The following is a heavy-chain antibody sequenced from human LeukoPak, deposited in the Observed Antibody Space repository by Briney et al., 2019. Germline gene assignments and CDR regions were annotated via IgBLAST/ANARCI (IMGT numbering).Heavy chain of an antibody. CDR1: GCSISSGYY. Sequence: SETLSLTCAVSGCSISSGYYWGWIRQPPGKGLEWIGSIYHSGSTYYNPSLKSRVTISVDTSKNQFSLKLSSVTAADTAVYYCARPNYDILTGYHKGAFDIWGQGTMVTVSS. CDR2: IYHSGST. J-gene: IGHJ3*02. CDR3: ARPNYDILTGYHKGAFDI. D-gene: IGHD3-9*01. V-gene: IGHV4-38-2*01.